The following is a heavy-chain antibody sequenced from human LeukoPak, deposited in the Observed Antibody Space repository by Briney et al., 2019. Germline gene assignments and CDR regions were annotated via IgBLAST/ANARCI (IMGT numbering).Heavy chain of an antibody. D-gene: IGHD5/OR15-5a*01. CDR1: GFTFSSYA. J-gene: IGHJ4*02. CDR2: ISYDGSNK. Sequence: GRSLRLSCAASGFTFSSYAVHWVRQAPGKGLEWVAVISYDGSNKYYADSVKGRFTISRDNSKNTLYLQMNSLRAEDTAVYYCARDSPTSTIVGGPDFDYWGQGTLVTVSS. CDR3: ARDSPTSTIVGGPDFDY. V-gene: IGHV3-30*04.